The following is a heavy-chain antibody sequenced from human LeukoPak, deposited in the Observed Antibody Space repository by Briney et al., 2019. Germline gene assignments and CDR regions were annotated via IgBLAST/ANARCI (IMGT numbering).Heavy chain of an antibody. V-gene: IGHV3-64*01. CDR1: GFTFSSYA. Sequence: PGGSLRLSCAASGFTFSSYAMHWVRQAPGKGLEYVSAISSNGGSTYYANSVKGRFTISRDNSKNTLYLQMGSLRAEDMAVYYCARKGNSGSSFDYWGQGTLVTASS. J-gene: IGHJ4*02. CDR2: ISSNGGST. D-gene: IGHD1-26*01. CDR3: ARKGNSGSSFDY.